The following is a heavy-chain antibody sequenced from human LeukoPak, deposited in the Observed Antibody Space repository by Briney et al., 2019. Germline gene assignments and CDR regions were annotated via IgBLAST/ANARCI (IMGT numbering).Heavy chain of an antibody. CDR2: MKANSGDR. CDR3: ARGNCSGHACYTADFLQH. D-gene: IGHD2-15*01. CDR1: GYTFGNYE. J-gene: IGHJ1*01. Sequence: ASVKVSCKASGYTFGNYEINWVRQAPGQGLEWMGWMKANSGDRGYPEKFRGRVTMTRDTSVSTAYMELNSLRFEDTAVYNCARGNCSGHACYTADFLQHWGQGTLITVSS. V-gene: IGHV1-8*01.